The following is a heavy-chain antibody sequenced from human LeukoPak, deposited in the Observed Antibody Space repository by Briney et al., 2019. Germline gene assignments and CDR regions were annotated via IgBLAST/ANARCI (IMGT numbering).Heavy chain of an antibody. Sequence: GRSLRLSCAASGFTFSSYAMHWVRQAPGKGLEWVAVISYDGSNKYYADSVKGRFTISRDNSKNTLDLQMNSLRVEDTAVYYCARALSGHYSIDYWGQGTLVTVSS. J-gene: IGHJ4*02. CDR1: GFTFSSYA. V-gene: IGHV3-30-3*01. D-gene: IGHD3-22*01. CDR3: ARALSGHYSIDY. CDR2: ISYDGSNK.